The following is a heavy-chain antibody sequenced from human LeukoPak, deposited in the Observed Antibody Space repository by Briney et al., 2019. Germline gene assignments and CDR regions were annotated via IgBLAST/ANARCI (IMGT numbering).Heavy chain of an antibody. D-gene: IGHD3-22*01. CDR3: ASSESSGSVHGMDV. CDR2: INADNGNT. Sequence: ASVKVSCKASGYTFTSYAMHWVRQAPGQRLEWMGWINADNGNTKYSQKFQGRVTITRDTSASTAYMELSSLRSEDTAVYYCASSESSGSVHGMDVWGQGTTVTVSS. J-gene: IGHJ6*02. CDR1: GYTFTSYA. V-gene: IGHV1-3*01.